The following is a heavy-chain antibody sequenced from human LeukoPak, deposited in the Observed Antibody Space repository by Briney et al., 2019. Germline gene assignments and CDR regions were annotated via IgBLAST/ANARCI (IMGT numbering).Heavy chain of an antibody. CDR3: AKDASLHLEDSFDY. D-gene: IGHD2-2*01. Sequence: PGGSLRLSCAASGFTFDDYDMHWVRQAPGKGLEWVSGISWNSGSIGYADSVKGRFTISRDNAKNSLYLQMNSLRAEDTALYYCAKDASLHLEDSFDYWGQGTLVTVSS. CDR1: GFTFDDYD. CDR2: ISWNSGSI. V-gene: IGHV3-9*01. J-gene: IGHJ4*02.